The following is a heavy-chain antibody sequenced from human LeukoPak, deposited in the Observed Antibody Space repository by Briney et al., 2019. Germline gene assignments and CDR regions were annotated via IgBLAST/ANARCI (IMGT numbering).Heavy chain of an antibody. CDR2: ISSSGSTI. CDR3: ARDRWVDGQQRDSCAFDI. V-gene: IGHV3-48*04. D-gene: IGHD6-13*01. Sequence: GGSLRLSCAASGFTFSSYGMHWVRQPPGKGLEWVSYISSSGSTIYYADSVKGRFTISRDNAKNSLYLQMNSLRAEDTAVYYCARDRWVDGQQRDSCAFDIWGQGTMVTVSS. CDR1: GFTFSSYG. J-gene: IGHJ3*02.